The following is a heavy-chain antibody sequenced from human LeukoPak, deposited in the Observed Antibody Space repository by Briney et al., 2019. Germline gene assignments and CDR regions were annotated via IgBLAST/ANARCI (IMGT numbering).Heavy chain of an antibody. Sequence: SQTLSLTCTVSGGSISRGDYYWSWIRQPPGKGLEWIGYIYYSGSTYYNPSLKSRVTISVDTSKNQFSLKLSSVTAADTAVYYCARGLSSYYYYTMDVWGQETTVTVSS. CDR2: IYYSGST. J-gene: IGHJ6*02. D-gene: IGHD2/OR15-2a*01. CDR1: GGSISRGDYY. V-gene: IGHV4-30-4*01. CDR3: ARGLSSYYYYTMDV.